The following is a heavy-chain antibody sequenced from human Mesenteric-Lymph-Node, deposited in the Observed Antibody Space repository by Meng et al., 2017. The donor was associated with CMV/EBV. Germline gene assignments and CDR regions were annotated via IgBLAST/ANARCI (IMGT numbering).Heavy chain of an antibody. J-gene: IGHJ6*02. Sequence: GESLKISCAASGFTFSSYSMNWVRQAPGKGLEWVSSISSSSYIYYADSVKGRFTISRDNAKNSLYLQMNSLRAEDTAVYYCARGGVSSTSQGMDVWGQGTTVTVSS. CDR3: ARGGVSSTSQGMDV. CDR1: GFTFSSYS. V-gene: IGHV3-21*01. CDR2: ISSSSYI. D-gene: IGHD2-2*01.